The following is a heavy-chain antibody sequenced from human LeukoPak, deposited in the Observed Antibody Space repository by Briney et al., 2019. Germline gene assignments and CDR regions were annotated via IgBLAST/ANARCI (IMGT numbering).Heavy chain of an antibody. Sequence: PSEALSLTCTVSGDSLTSHSWSWMRLPPGKGLEWIGYIHSSGSTSYSPSLESRVTITRDTSKNQFSLKMTAVTAADTAVYYCAVSGYGSTDSWGRGTLVTVSS. CDR2: IHSSGST. CDR1: GDSLTSHS. J-gene: IGHJ4*02. D-gene: IGHD3-10*01. CDR3: AVSGYGSTDS. V-gene: IGHV4-59*03.